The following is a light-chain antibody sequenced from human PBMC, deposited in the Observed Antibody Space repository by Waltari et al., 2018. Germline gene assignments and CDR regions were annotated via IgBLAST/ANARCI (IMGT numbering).Light chain of an antibody. CDR2: GTS. CDR3: QQANSFPIT. V-gene: IGKV1-12*01. CDR1: QGISRW. J-gene: IGKJ5*01. Sequence: DIQMTQSPSSVSASVGDRVTITCRASQGISRWLAWYQQKPGKAPKLLIYGTSNLQSGVPSRFSGSGSGTHFTLTVSSLQHEDFAIYYCQQANSFPITFGQGTRLEIK.